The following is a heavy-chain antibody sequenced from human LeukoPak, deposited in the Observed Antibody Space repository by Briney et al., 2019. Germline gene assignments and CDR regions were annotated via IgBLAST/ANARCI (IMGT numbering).Heavy chain of an antibody. CDR3: ARTILYQTYYYYGIDV. CDR2: IWYDGSNK. V-gene: IGHV3-33*01. CDR1: GFTFSSYG. J-gene: IGHJ6*02. Sequence: GRSLRLSCAASGFTFSSYGMHWVRQAPGKGLEWVAVIWYDGSNKYYADSVKGRFTISRDNSKNTLYLQMNSLRAEDTAVYYCARTILYQTYYYYGIDVWGQGTTVTVSS. D-gene: IGHD2-8*01.